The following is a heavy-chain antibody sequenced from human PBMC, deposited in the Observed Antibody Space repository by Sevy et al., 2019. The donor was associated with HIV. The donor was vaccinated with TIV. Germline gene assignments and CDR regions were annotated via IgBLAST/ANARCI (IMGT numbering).Heavy chain of an antibody. CDR2: ISWNSVSL. D-gene: IGHD6-6*01. CDR3: AKDNRPATMSNSSYYYYYGMDV. CDR1: GFSFGDYA. V-gene: IGHV3-9*01. Sequence: GGSLRLSCVASGFSFGDYAMHWVRQAPGKGLEWVSGISWNSVSLDYAYSVKGRFTISRDNAKNSLFLQMNRLRSEDTALYYCAKDNRPATMSNSSYYYYYGMDVWGQGTTVTVSS. J-gene: IGHJ6*02.